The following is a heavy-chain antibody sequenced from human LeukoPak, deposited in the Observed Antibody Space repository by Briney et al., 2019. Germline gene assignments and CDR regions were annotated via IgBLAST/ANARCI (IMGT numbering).Heavy chain of an antibody. CDR3: AKDLNSGWPIYYFDY. Sequence: GGSLRLSCAASGFTFSSYAMSWVRQAPGKGLEWVSVISGSDGSTYYADSVKGRFTISRDNSKNTLYLQMNSLRAEDTAEYYCAKDLNSGWPIYYFDYWGQGTLVTVSS. D-gene: IGHD6-19*01. CDR1: GFTFSSYA. J-gene: IGHJ4*02. V-gene: IGHV3-23*01. CDR2: ISGSDGST.